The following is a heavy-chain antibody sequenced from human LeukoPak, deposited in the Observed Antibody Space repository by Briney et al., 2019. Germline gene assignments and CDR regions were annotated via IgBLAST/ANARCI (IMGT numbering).Heavy chain of an antibody. D-gene: IGHD3-22*01. CDR2: ISSSSSYI. Sequence: GGSLRLSCAASGFTFSSYSMNWVRQAPGKGLEWVSSISSSSSYIYYADSVKGRFTISRDNAKDSLYLQMNSLRAEDTAVYYCARGGGYYDSSGYYSYYWGQGTLVTVSS. CDR3: ARGGGYYDSSGYYSYY. J-gene: IGHJ4*02. CDR1: GFTFSSYS. V-gene: IGHV3-21*01.